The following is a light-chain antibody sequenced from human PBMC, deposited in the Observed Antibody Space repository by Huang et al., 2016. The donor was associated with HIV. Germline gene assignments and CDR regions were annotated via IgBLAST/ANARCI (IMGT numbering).Light chain of an antibody. CDR3: QQRSSGVT. CDR2: DTS. V-gene: IGKV3-11*01. J-gene: IGKJ4*01. Sequence: IVLTQSPATLSWYPGERVTLSCRASQSVGNYIAWYHQHPGQSPTLLIYDTSTRATGTPVRFSGSGSGTDFTLTISSLESEDFAVYYCQQRSSGVTFGGGTKV. CDR1: QSVGNY.